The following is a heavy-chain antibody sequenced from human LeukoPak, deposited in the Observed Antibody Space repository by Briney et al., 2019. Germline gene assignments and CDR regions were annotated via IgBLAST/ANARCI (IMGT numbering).Heavy chain of an antibody. CDR1: GFTFSSYS. Sequence: PGGSLRLSCAASGFTFSSYSMNWVRQAPGKGLEWVSSISSSSSYIYYADSVKGRFTISRDNAKNSLYLQMNSLTVEDTAVYYCAKDAVVFGLGSYYFDYWGQGTLVTVSS. D-gene: IGHD3-10*01. CDR2: ISSSSSYI. J-gene: IGHJ4*02. V-gene: IGHV3-21*01. CDR3: AKDAVVFGLGSYYFDY.